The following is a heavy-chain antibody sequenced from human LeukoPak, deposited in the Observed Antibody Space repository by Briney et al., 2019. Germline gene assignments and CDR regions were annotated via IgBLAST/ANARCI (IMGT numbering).Heavy chain of an antibody. D-gene: IGHD3-9*01. CDR3: ARGGYYDMLTGYSVRAFDI. J-gene: IGHJ3*02. V-gene: IGHV3-13*01. CDR1: GFTVSSNY. Sequence: GGSLRLSCAASGFTVSSNYMSWVRQAPAKGLEWVSAIRTAGDTYYPGYVKGRFTIYREDAKNSLYLQMNSLRAGDTAVYYCARGGYYDMLTGYSVRAFDIWGQGTMVTVSS. CDR2: IRTAGDT.